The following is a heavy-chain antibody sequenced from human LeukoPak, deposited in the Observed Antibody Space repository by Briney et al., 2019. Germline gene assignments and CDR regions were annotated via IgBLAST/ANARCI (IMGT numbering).Heavy chain of an antibody. J-gene: IGHJ4*02. D-gene: IGHD3-22*01. CDR3: TYIELKTYYYDSSGYYYVDY. Sequence: GGSLRLSCAASGFTFSNSWMSWVRQAPGKGLEWVGSIKSKTDGGTTDYAAPVKGRFTILRDDSKNTLYLQMNSLKPENTAVYYCTYIELKTYYYDSSGYYYVDYWGKGTLVTVSS. V-gene: IGHV3-15*01. CDR1: GFTFSNSW. CDR2: IKSKTDGGTT.